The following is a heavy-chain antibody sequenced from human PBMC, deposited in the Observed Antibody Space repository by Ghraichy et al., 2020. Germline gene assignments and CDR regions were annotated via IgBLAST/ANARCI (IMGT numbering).Heavy chain of an antibody. J-gene: IGHJ6*02. CDR2: IYTSGST. V-gene: IGHV4-4*07. D-gene: IGHD3-10*01. Sequence: SETLSLTCTVSGVSISGYYWTWIRQPAGKGLEWIGRIYTSGSTNYNPSLKSRVTMSVDTSKNQFSLKLSSVTAADTAVYYCARDLYHYGLGRYYGMDVWGQGTTVTVSS. CDR1: GVSISGYY. CDR3: ARDLYHYGLGRYYGMDV.